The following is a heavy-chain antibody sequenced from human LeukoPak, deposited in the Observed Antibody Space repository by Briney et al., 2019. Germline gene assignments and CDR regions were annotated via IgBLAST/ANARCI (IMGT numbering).Heavy chain of an antibody. D-gene: IGHD3-3*01. J-gene: IGHJ5*02. CDR1: GFTFSSYA. Sequence: GGSLRLSCAASGFTFSSYAMSWVRQAPGKGLEWVSAISGSGGSTYYADSVKGRFTISRDNSKNTLYLQMNSLRAEDTAVYYCATRDDFWSGYSSWFDPWGQGTLVTVSS. V-gene: IGHV3-23*01. CDR3: ATRDDFWSGYSSWFDP. CDR2: ISGSGGST.